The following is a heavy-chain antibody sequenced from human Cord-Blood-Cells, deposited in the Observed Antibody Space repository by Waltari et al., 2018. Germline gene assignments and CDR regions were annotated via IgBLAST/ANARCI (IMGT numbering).Heavy chain of an antibody. V-gene: IGHV4-39*01. Sequence: QLQLQESGPGLVKPSETLSHTRTVSGCSISSSSYYWGWIRQPPGKGLEWIGSIYYCGSTYYNPSLKSRVTISVDTSKNQFSLKLSSVTAADTAVYYCAPPLGLWGQGTLVTVSS. CDR2: IYYCGST. J-gene: IGHJ4*02. CDR3: APPLGL. CDR1: GCSISSSSYY.